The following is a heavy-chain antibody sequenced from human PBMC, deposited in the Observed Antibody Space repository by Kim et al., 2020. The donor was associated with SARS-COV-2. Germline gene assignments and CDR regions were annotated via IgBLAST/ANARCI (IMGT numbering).Heavy chain of an antibody. V-gene: IGHV1-46*01. CDR2: INPSGGST. J-gene: IGHJ4*02. Sequence: ASVKVSCKASGYTFTSYYMHWVRQAPGQGLEWMGIINPSGGSTSYAQKFQGRVTMTRDTSTSTVYMELSSLRSEDTAVYYCARPVYQTGTTPGFDYWGQGTLVTVSS. CDR1: GYTFTSYY. D-gene: IGHD1-7*01. CDR3: ARPVYQTGTTPGFDY.